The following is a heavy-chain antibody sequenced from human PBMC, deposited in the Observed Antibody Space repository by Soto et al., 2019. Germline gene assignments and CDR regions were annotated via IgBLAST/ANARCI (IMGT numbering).Heavy chain of an antibody. CDR3: AKAGGFGGYWYFDL. D-gene: IGHD3-10*01. J-gene: IGHJ2*01. V-gene: IGHV3-23*01. CDR2: ISGSGGST. CDR1: GFTFSSYA. Sequence: EVQLLESGGGLVQPGGSLRLSCAASGFTFSSYAMSWVRQAPGKGLEWVSAISGSGGSTYYADSVKGRFTISRDNSKNTLLLQMNSLSAEDTAVYYCAKAGGFGGYWYFDLWGRGTLVTVSS.